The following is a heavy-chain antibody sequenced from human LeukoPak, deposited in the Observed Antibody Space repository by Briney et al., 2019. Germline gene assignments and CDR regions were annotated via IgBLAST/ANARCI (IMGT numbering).Heavy chain of an antibody. CDR2: VRYDSSNK. CDR1: GFTFSGYG. D-gene: IGHD3-3*01. J-gene: IGHJ4*02. V-gene: IGHV3-30*02. CDR3: AKEGSIFGVVIRPYYFDY. Sequence: GGSLRLSCAASGFTFSGYGMHWVRQAPGKGLEWVAFVRYDSSNKYYADSVKGRFTVSRDNSKNTLYLQMNSLRAEDTAVYYCAKEGSIFGVVIRPYYFDYWGQGTLVTVSS.